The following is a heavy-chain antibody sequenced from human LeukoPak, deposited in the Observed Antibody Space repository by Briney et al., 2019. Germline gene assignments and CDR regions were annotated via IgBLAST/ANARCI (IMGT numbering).Heavy chain of an antibody. Sequence: GGSLRLSCAASGFTFSSYWMNWARQAPGKGLEWVAVISYDGSNKYYADSVKGRFTISRDNSKNTLYLQMNSLRAEDTAVYYCAKDRIRNPETYMDYWGQGTLVTVSS. CDR3: AKDRIRNPETYMDY. V-gene: IGHV3-30*18. D-gene: IGHD1-14*01. CDR1: GFTFSSYW. J-gene: IGHJ4*02. CDR2: ISYDGSNK.